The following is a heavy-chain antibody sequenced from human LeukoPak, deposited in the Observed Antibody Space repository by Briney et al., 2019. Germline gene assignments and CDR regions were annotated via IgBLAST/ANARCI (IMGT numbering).Heavy chain of an antibody. Sequence: SVKVSCKASGYTFTSYGISWVRQAPGQGLEWMGGIIPIFGTANYAQKFQGRVTITADESTSTAYMELSSLRSEDTAVYYCARAFPVGYFDLWGRGTLVTVSS. CDR1: GYTFTSYG. D-gene: IGHD2-21*01. CDR3: ARAFPVGYFDL. J-gene: IGHJ2*01. CDR2: IIPIFGTA. V-gene: IGHV1-69*13.